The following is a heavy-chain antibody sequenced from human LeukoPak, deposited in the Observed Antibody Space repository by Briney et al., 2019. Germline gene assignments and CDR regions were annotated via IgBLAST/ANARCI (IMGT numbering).Heavy chain of an antibody. V-gene: IGHV1-18*01. Sequence: GASVKVSCKASGYTFTSYGISWVRQAPGQGLEWMGWISAYNGNTNYAQKLQGRVTMTTDTSTSTAYMELRSLRSDDTAVYYCARDLAPKYYYDSSGYYAPGPWGQGTLVTVSS. CDR1: GYTFTSYG. J-gene: IGHJ5*02. CDR2: ISAYNGNT. CDR3: ARDLAPKYYYDSSGYYAPGP. D-gene: IGHD3-22*01.